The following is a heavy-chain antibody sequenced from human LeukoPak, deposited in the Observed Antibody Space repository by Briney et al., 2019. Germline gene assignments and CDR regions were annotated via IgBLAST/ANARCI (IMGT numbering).Heavy chain of an antibody. CDR3: ARVKYYYDSSGYYYWFDP. CDR1: GGSISSYY. CDR2: IYTSGST. V-gene: IGHV4-4*07. Sequence: PSETLSLTCTVSGGSISSYYWSWIRQPAGKGLEWIGRIYTSGSTNYNPSLKSRVTMSVDTSENQFSLELSSVTAADTAVYYCARVKYYYDSSGYYYWFDPWGQGTLVTVSS. D-gene: IGHD3-22*01. J-gene: IGHJ5*02.